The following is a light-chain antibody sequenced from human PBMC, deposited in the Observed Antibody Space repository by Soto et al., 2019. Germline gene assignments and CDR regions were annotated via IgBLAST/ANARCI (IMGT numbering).Light chain of an antibody. Sequence: EIGMTQSPATVSVSPGERATLYCRASQSVGNNLAWYQQKPGQAPSLFIFGASVRATGVPDRFSGSGSGTEITVSISNLQSEDSAVYYCQQYESWPPLFTFGQGTKVDVK. V-gene: IGKV3-15*01. CDR3: QQYESWPPLFT. J-gene: IGKJ2*01. CDR2: GAS. CDR1: QSVGNN.